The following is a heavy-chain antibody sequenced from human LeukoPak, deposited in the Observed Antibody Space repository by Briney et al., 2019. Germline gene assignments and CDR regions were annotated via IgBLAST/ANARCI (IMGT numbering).Heavy chain of an antibody. CDR3: ARDSHSGSYYLHYYYYMDV. CDR2: ISSNGGST. J-gene: IGHJ6*03. D-gene: IGHD1-26*01. Sequence: GESLRLSCAASGFTFSSYAMHWVRQAPGKGLEYVSAISSNGGSTYYANSVKGRFTISRDNSKNTLYLQMGSLRAEDMAVYYCARDSHSGSYYLHYYYYMDVWGKGTTVTISS. V-gene: IGHV3-64*01. CDR1: GFTFSSYA.